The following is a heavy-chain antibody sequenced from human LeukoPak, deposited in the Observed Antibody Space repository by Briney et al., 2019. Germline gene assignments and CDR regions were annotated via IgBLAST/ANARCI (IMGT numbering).Heavy chain of an antibody. V-gene: IGHV1-69*05. D-gene: IGHD3-10*01. CDR1: GGTFSSYA. J-gene: IGHJ4*02. CDR3: ALWLGELLWDY. CDR2: IIPIFSTA. Sequence: ASVKVSCKASGGTFSSYAISWVRQAPGQGLEWMGGIIPIFSTANYAQKFQGRVTITTDESTSTAYMELSSLRSEDTAVYYCALWLGELLWDYWGQGTLVTVSS.